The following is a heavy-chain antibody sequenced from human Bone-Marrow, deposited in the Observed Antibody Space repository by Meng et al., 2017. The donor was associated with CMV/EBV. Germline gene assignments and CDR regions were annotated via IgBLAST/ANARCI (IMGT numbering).Heavy chain of an antibody. CDR3: ARSGKMVDLIK. CDR2: INSDGRTT. CDR1: GFTFSSYW. V-gene: IGHV3-74*01. J-gene: IGHJ4*02. Sequence: GESLKISCAASGFTFSSYWMSWVRQAPGKGLVWVSRINSDGRTTNYADSVKGRFTISRDNAKNTLYLQMNSLRAEDTAVYYCARSGKMVDLIKWGQGTLVTVSS. D-gene: IGHD2-8*01.